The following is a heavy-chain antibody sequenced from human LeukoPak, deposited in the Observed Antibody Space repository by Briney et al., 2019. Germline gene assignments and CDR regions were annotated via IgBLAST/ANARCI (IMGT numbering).Heavy chain of an antibody. Sequence: GGSLRLSCAASGFTFDDYTMHWVRQAPGKGLEWVSLISWDGGSTYYADSVKGRFTISRDNSKNSLYLQMNSLRTEDTALYYCAKDTSLGSWLFDYWGQGTLVTVSS. CDR3: AKDTSLGSWLFDY. CDR2: ISWDGGST. J-gene: IGHJ4*02. D-gene: IGHD6-13*01. V-gene: IGHV3-43*01. CDR1: GFTFDDYT.